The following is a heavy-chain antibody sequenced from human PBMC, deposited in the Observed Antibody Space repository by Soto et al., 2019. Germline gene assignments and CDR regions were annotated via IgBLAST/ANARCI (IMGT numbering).Heavy chain of an antibody. V-gene: IGHV3-21*01. D-gene: IGHD6-19*01. Sequence: GGSLRLSCAASGFTFSSYSMNWVRQAPGKGLEWVSSISSSSSYIYYADSVKGRFTISRDNAKNSLYLQMNSLRAEDTAVYYCARFIAVAGTDWFDPWGQGTLVTVSS. CDR1: GFTFSSYS. CDR3: ARFIAVAGTDWFDP. CDR2: ISSSSSYI. J-gene: IGHJ5*02.